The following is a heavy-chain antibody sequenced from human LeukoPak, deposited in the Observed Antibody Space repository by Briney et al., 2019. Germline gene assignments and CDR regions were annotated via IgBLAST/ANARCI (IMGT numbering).Heavy chain of an antibody. CDR2: IYTSGST. D-gene: IGHD5-18*01. CDR1: GGSISSGSYY. J-gene: IGHJ4*02. V-gene: IGHV4-61*02. Sequence: PSETLSLTCTVSGGSISSGSYYWSWIRQPAGKGLEWIGRIYTSGSTNYNPSLKSRVTISVDTSKNQFSLKLSSVTAADTAVYYCARHLGYSYGYFDYWGQGTPVTVSS. CDR3: ARHLGYSYGYFDY.